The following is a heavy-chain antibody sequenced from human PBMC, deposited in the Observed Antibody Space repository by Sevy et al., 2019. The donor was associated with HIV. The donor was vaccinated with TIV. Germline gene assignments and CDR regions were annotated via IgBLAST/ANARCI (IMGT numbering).Heavy chain of an antibody. CDR3: VKTPMTEAAPFFDF. J-gene: IGHJ4*02. V-gene: IGHV3-9*01. CDR2: ISWNSGSL. Sequence: SLKISCVGSGFTFEDYALHWVRQAPGKGLEWVSGISWNSGSLDYADSVRGRFTIFRDNAKKTPYLQMDSLRSEDTALYHCVKTPMTEAAPFFDFWGQGTAVTVSS. CDR1: GFTFEDYA. D-gene: IGHD6-19*01.